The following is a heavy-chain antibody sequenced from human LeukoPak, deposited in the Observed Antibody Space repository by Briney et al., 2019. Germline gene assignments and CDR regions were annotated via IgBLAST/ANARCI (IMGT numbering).Heavy chain of an antibody. V-gene: IGHV3-30*02. CDR2: IWYDGSNK. CDR1: GFTFSTYA. CDR3: AKPLAYKRGAFDI. Sequence: GGSLRLSCAASGFTFSTYAMHWVRQAPGKGLEWVAVIWYDGSNKCYADSVKGRFTISRDNSKNTLYLQMNSLRPEDTAVYYCAKPLAYKRGAFDIWGQGTMVTVSS. D-gene: IGHD1-1*01. J-gene: IGHJ3*02.